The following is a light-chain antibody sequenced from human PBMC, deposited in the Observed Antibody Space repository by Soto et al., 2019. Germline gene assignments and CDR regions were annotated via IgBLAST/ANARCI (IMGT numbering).Light chain of an antibody. CDR3: QQDNSSPWT. Sequence: HISLSHSTLYVAFMARVTFMCRGSQSSSSWLGWQQQTPEKATKLLFYAASCLRGGVPSMFGGSGCGTYFTLIISSLQPEVSATYYRQQDNSSPWTFGQGTRVEI. V-gene: IGKV1-5*02. CDR1: QSSSSW. CDR2: AAS. J-gene: IGKJ5*01.